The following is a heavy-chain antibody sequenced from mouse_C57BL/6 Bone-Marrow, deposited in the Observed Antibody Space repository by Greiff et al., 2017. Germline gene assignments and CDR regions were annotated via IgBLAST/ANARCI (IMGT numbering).Heavy chain of an antibody. V-gene: IGHV1-50*01. CDR3: ARDVYLGFAY. D-gene: IGHD2-3*01. CDR1: GYTFTSYW. Sequence: QVQLQQPGAELVKPGASVKLSCKASGYTFTSYWMQWVKQRPGQGLEWIGEIDPSDSYTNYNPKFKGKATLTVDTSSSTAYMQLSSLTSEDSAVYYCARDVYLGFAYWGQGTLVTVSA. J-gene: IGHJ3*01. CDR2: IDPSDSYT.